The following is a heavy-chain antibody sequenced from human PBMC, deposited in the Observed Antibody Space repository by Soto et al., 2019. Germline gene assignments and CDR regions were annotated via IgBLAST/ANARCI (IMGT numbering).Heavy chain of an antibody. CDR2: IIPIFGTA. J-gene: IGHJ6*02. CDR1: GGTFSSYA. D-gene: IGHD1-1*01. CDR3: ARGFGTTGIYYYYGMDV. V-gene: IGHV1-69*01. Sequence: QVQLVQSGAEVKKPGSSVKVSCKASGGTFSSYAISWVRQAPGQGLEWMGGIIPIFGTANYAQKFQGRVTITADESTSTAYMELSSLSSEDTAVYYCARGFGTTGIYYYYGMDVWGQGTTVTVSS.